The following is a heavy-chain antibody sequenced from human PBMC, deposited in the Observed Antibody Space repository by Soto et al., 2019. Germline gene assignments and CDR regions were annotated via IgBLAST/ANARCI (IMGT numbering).Heavy chain of an antibody. CDR3: ARGQEGVVATH. V-gene: IGHV4-34*01. D-gene: IGHD5-12*01. CDR2: VKDGGHT. CDR1: GGSLSGYY. J-gene: IGHJ4*02. Sequence: QVQLQQWGAGLLKPSETLSLNCAVTGGSLSGYYWSWIRQPPGKGLEWIGEVKDGGHTNYSPSLRCRVTISSDPSNNQFSLRLNSVTAADTGVYYCARGQEGVVATHWDQGSLVTVSS.